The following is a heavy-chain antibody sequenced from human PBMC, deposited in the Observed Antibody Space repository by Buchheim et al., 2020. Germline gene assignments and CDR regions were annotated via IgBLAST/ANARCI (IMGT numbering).Heavy chain of an antibody. Sequence: EVQLVESGGGLVKPGGSLRLSCAASGFTFSSYSMNWVRQAPGKGLEWVSSISSSSGYIYYADSVKGRFTISRDNAKNSLYLQMNSLRAEDTAVYYCARDRVDTAMVPHLGYWGQGTL. CDR2: ISSSSGYI. J-gene: IGHJ4*02. CDR3: ARDRVDTAMVPHLGY. D-gene: IGHD5-18*01. CDR1: GFTFSSYS. V-gene: IGHV3-21*01.